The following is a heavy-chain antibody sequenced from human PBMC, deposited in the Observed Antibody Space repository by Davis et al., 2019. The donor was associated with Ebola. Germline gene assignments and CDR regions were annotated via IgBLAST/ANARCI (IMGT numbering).Heavy chain of an antibody. J-gene: IGHJ4*02. D-gene: IGHD4/OR15-4a*01. CDR2: IYYSGST. CDR1: GGSISPYY. V-gene: IGHV4-59*08. Sequence: MPSETLSLTCTVPGGSISPYYWSWIRQPPGKGLEWIGYIYYSGSTKYNLSLKGRVAISVGTSKNQFSLKLSSVTAADTAVYYCARSYGAAPFDYWGQGTLVTVSS. CDR3: ARSYGAAPFDY.